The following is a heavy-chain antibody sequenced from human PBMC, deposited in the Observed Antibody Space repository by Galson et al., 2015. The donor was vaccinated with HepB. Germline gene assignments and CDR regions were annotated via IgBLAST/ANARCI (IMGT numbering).Heavy chain of an antibody. CDR2: IYPGDSDT. D-gene: IGHD2-2*02. V-gene: IGHV5-51*03. CDR1: GYSFTSYW. CDR3: ARLGHIVVVPAAIMEDNGRSSYWFDP. J-gene: IGHJ5*02. Sequence: QSGAEVTKPGESLKISCKGSGYSFTSYWIGWVRQMPGKGLEWMGIIYPGDSDTRYSPSFQGQVTISADKSISTAYLQWSSLKASDTAMYYCARLGHIVVVPAAIMEDNGRSSYWFDPWGQGTLVTVSS.